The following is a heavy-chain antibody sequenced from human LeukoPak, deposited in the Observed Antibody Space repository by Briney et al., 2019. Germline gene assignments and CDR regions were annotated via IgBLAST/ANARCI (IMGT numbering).Heavy chain of an antibody. CDR3: ARVDAGNYYGHDY. CDR2: ISVYNGNT. J-gene: IGHJ4*02. Sequence: ASVKVSCKASGYTLRNYDISWVRQAPGQGLGWMGWISVYNGNTNFAQKFQGRVTMTTDTSTSTAYMEVKSLRSDDTAMYYCARVDAGNYYGHDYWGQGALVTVTS. V-gene: IGHV1-18*01. CDR1: GYTLRNYD. D-gene: IGHD1-26*01.